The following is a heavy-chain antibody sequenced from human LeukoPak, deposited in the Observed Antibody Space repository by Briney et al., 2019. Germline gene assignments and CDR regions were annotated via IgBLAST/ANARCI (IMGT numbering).Heavy chain of an antibody. CDR1: GGSISSGGYY. V-gene: IGHV4-30-2*01. J-gene: IGHJ5*02. CDR3: ARVRLTTVTRLRRNWFDP. D-gene: IGHD4-17*01. Sequence: SQTLSLTCTVSGGSISSGGYYWSWIRQPPGKGLEWIGYIYHSGSTNYNPSLKSRVTISVDTSKNQFSLKLSSVTAADTAVYYCARVRLTTVTRLRRNWFDPWGQGTLVTVSS. CDR2: IYHSGST.